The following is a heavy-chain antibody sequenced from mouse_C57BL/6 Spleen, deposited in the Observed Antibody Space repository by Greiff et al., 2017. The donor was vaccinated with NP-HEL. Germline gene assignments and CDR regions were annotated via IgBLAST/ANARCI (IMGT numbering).Heavy chain of an antibody. V-gene: IGHV3-1*01. D-gene: IGHD1-1*01. Sequence: DVKLVESGPGMVKPSQSLSLTCTVTGYSITSGYDWHWIRHFPGNKLEWMGYISYSGSTNYNPSLKSRISITHDTSKNHFFLKLNSVTTEDTATYYCARGVYYGSSYGYFDVWGTGTTVTVSS. CDR1: GYSITSGYD. CDR3: ARGVYYGSSYGYFDV. CDR2: ISYSGST. J-gene: IGHJ1*03.